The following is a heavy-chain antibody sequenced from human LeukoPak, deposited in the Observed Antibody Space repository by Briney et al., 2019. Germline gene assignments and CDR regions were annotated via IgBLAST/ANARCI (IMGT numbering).Heavy chain of an antibody. CDR2: IYYSGST. J-gene: IGHJ6*02. CDR3: AREVVVVVAANYYYYGMDV. V-gene: IGHV4-39*02. CDR1: GGSISSSSYY. D-gene: IGHD2-15*01. Sequence: PSETLSLTCTVSGGSISSSSYYWGWIRQPPGKGLEWIGSIYYSGSTYYNPSLKSRVTISVDTSKNQSSLKLSSVTAADTAVYYCAREVVVVVAANYYYYGMDVWGQGTTVTVSS.